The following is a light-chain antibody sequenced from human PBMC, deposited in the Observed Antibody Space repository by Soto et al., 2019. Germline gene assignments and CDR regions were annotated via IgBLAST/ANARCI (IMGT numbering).Light chain of an antibody. J-gene: IGLJ1*01. CDR1: SSDVGSYNR. V-gene: IGLV2-18*02. Sequence: QSALTQPPSVSGSPGQSVAISCTGTSSDVGSYNRVSWYQQSPGTAPKLLIYDVSNRPSGVPDRFSGSKSGNTASLTISGLQAEDEADYYCSSFTSSDPYVFGTATKGTVL. CDR3: SSFTSSDPYV. CDR2: DVS.